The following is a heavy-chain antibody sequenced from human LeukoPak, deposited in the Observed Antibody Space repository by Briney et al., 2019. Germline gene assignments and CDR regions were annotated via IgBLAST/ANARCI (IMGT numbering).Heavy chain of an antibody. D-gene: IGHD3-10*01. CDR3: ARDPKGFHYYGSGSHPDRVY. V-gene: IGHV3-21*01. J-gene: IGHJ4*02. Sequence: GGSLRLSCAASGFTFSSYSMNWVRQAPGKGLEWVSSISSSSSYIYYADSVKGRFTISRDNAKNSLYLQMNSLRAEDTAVYYCARDPKGFHYYGSGSHPDRVYWGQGTLVTVSS. CDR2: ISSSSSYI. CDR1: GFTFSSYS.